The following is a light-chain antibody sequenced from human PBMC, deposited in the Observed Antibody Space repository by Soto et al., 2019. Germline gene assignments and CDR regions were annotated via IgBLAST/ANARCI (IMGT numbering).Light chain of an antibody. CDR1: QSISTY. Sequence: DIQMTQSPSSLSASVGDRVTITCRASQSISTYLNWYLQKPGKAPKALIFGASSLKSGVPSRFSGGGSGTDFTLTISSLQPEDFATYFCQQSYSNPWTFGQGTNVDIK. CDR2: GAS. V-gene: IGKV1-39*01. CDR3: QQSYSNPWT. J-gene: IGKJ1*01.